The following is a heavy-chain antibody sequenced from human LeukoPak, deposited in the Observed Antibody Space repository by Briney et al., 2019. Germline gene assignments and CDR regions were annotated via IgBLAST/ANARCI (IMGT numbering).Heavy chain of an antibody. D-gene: IGHD3-9*01. V-gene: IGHV1-69*05. CDR1: GRTFRSYA. Sequence: SVHVSCQASGRTFRSYAISWVRQAPGQGLDWMGGIIPIFGTANYAQKFQGRVTITTDESTSTAYMELSSLRSEDTAVYYCARGGFAQPMTGWGQGTLVTVSS. J-gene: IGHJ4*02. CDR2: IIPIFGTA. CDR3: ARGGFAQPMTG.